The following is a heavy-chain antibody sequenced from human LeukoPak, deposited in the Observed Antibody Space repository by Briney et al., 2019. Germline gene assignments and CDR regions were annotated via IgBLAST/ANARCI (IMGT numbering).Heavy chain of an antibody. J-gene: IGHJ4*02. CDR1: GGTFNNFA. CDR3: AAISVRGVIITASKGSIDY. V-gene: IGHV1-69*05. Sequence: ASVKVSCKASGGTFNNFAISWVRQAPGQGLEWVGGIIPMSGTANYAQKFQERVTITRDMSTSTAYMELSSLRSEDTAVYYCAAISVRGVIITASKGSIDYWGQGTLVTVSS. D-gene: IGHD3-10*01. CDR2: IIPMSGTA.